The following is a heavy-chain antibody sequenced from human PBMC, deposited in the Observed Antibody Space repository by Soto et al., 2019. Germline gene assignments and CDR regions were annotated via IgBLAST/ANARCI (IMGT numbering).Heavy chain of an antibody. CDR2: IFHDGTA. CDR3: ARLVYDTRLNYMYFDF. J-gene: IGHJ4*02. Sequence: SLTCAVSGASISSGNWWTWVRQSPQRGLEYIGEIFHDGTANYYPSFERRVAISVDTSKNQFSLKLTSVTAADTAIYFCARLVYDTRLNYMYFDFWGQGTLVTVSS. D-gene: IGHD3-10*01. CDR1: GASISSGNW. V-gene: IGHV4-4*01.